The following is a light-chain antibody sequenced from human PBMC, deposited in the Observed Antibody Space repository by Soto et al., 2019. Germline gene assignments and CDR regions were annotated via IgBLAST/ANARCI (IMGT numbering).Light chain of an antibody. CDR3: QQYNNWPLT. CDR1: QSVKSN. Sequence: EIVMTQSPSTMYTSXSQGGTLTXXASQSVKSNLAWYQQKPGQAPRLLIYGASTRATGIPARFSGSGSGTEFTLTISSLQSEDFAVYYCQQYNNWPLTFGGGTKVDIK. CDR2: GAS. V-gene: IGKV3D-15*01. J-gene: IGKJ4*01.